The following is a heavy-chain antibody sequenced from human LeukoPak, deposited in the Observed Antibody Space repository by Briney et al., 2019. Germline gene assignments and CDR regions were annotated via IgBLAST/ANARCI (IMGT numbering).Heavy chain of an antibody. CDR1: GGSFSGYY. CDR2: INHSGST. CDR3: ARARIAAAGTGGLLGY. Sequence: SETLSLTCAVYGGSFSGYYWSWIRQPPGKGLERIGEINHSGSTNYNPSLKSRVTISVDTSKNQFSLKLSSVTAADTAVYYCARARIAAAGTGGLLGYWGQGTLVTVSS. D-gene: IGHD6-13*01. J-gene: IGHJ4*02. V-gene: IGHV4-34*01.